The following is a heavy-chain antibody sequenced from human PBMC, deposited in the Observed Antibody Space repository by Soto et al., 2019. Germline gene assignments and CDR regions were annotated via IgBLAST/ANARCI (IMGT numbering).Heavy chain of an antibody. J-gene: IGHJ6*02. CDR3: AKDGSPDIVATIYYYYGKDV. D-gene: IGHD5-12*01. Sequence: QVQLVESGGGVVQPGRSLRLSCAASGFTFSSYGMHWVRQAPGKGLEWVAVISYDGSNKYYADSVKGRLTISRDNSKNPLYLQMNSLRAEDTAVYYCAKDGSPDIVATIYYYYGKDVWGQGTTVTVSS. CDR2: ISYDGSNK. CDR1: GFTFSSYG. V-gene: IGHV3-30*18.